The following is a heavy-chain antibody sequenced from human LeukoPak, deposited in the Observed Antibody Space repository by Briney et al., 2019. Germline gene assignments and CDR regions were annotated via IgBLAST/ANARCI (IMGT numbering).Heavy chain of an antibody. CDR2: INPNSGGT. Sequence: ASVKVSCKASGYTFTGYYMHWVRQAPGQGLEWMGWINPNSGGTNYAQKLQGRVTMTRDTSISTAYMELSRLGSDDTAVYYCARDVVPAAICCVDRNWFDPWGQGTLVTVSS. D-gene: IGHD2-2*01. CDR3: ARDVVPAAICCVDRNWFDP. V-gene: IGHV1-2*02. J-gene: IGHJ5*02. CDR1: GYTFTGYY.